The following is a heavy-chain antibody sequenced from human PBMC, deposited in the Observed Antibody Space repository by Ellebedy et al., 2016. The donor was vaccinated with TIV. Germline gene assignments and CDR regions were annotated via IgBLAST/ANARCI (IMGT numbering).Heavy chain of an antibody. J-gene: IGHJ4*03. Sequence: GESLKISCAASGFTFSSYDMHWVRQGTGKGLEWVSAIGTAGDTYYPGSVMGRFTISRENAKKSLYLQITSLRAEDTAVYYCARVRFGDTAVDYWGQGTLVTVSS. D-gene: IGHD2-21*01. CDR1: GFTFSSYD. V-gene: IGHV3-13*01. CDR3: ARVRFGDTAVDY. CDR2: IGTAGDT.